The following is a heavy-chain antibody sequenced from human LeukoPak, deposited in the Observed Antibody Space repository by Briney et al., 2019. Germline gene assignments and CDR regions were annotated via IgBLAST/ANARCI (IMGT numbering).Heavy chain of an antibody. V-gene: IGHV1-8*01. J-gene: IGHJ3*02. CDR3: ARERSSGYNDAFDI. CDR1: GYTFTSYD. CDR2: MNPNSGNT. D-gene: IGHD3-22*01. Sequence: GASVKVSCKASGYTFTSYDINWVRQATGQGLEWMGWMNPNSGNTGYAQKFQGRVTMTRNTSISTVYMELSSLRSEDTAVYYCARERSSGYNDAFDIWGQGTMVTVSS.